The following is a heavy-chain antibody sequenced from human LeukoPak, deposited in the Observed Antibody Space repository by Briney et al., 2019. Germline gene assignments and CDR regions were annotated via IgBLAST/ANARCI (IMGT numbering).Heavy chain of an antibody. V-gene: IGHV3-23*01. CDR2: IGGGGGTT. J-gene: IGHJ4*02. D-gene: IGHD3-10*01. CDR3: ARYNYDSGRPLDY. CDR1: GFTFSSYA. Sequence: GSLRLFCAASGFTFSSYAMSWVRPAPGEGLGWLSTIGGGGGTTYYADSVKGRFTISRDNSKNTLELQMDSLRAEDTAVYYCARYNYDSGRPLDYWGQGTLVTVSS.